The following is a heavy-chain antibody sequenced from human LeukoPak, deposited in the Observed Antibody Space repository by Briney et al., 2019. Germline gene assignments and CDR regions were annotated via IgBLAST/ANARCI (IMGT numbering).Heavy chain of an antibody. J-gene: IGHJ4*02. D-gene: IGHD6-13*01. CDR2: ISSSSSYI. Sequence: PGGSLRLSCAASGFTLSSYSMNWVRQAPGKGLEWVSSISSSSSYIYYADSVKGRFTISRDNAKNSLYLQMNSLRAEDTAVYYCARASEQQLDVDYWGQGTLVTVSS. CDR1: GFTLSSYS. CDR3: ARASEQQLDVDY. V-gene: IGHV3-21*01.